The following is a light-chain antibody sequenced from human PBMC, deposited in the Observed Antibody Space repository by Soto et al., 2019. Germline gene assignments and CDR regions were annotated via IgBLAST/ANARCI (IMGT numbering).Light chain of an antibody. CDR1: QSLVHSDGNTY. V-gene: IGKV2-24*01. J-gene: IGKJ2*01. CDR3: MQATQYRPYT. Sequence: DIVLTQTPLSSPVTLGQPASISCRSSQSLVHSDGNTYLSWFHQRPGQPPRLLIDKVSNRFSGVPDRFGGSGAGTDFTLKISSVEAEDVGIYFCMQATQYRPYTFGQGTKLEIK. CDR2: KVS.